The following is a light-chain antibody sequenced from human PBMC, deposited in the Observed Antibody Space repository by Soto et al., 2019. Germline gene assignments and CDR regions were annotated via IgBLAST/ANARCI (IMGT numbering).Light chain of an antibody. Sequence: EIVMTQSPATLSVSQGERATLSCRASQSINKYLAWYQQKPGQAPRLLIFGASTRASGIPARFSGSGSGTEFTLTISSLQSEDFAVYYCQQYDNWPPWTFGQGTKVEFK. CDR1: QSINKY. CDR2: GAS. CDR3: QQYDNWPPWT. V-gene: IGKV3-15*01. J-gene: IGKJ1*01.